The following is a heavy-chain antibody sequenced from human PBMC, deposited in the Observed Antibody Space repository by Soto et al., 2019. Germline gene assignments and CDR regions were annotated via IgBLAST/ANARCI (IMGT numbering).Heavy chain of an antibody. Sequence: GGSLRLSCAASGFTFSSYGMHWVRQAPGKGLEWVAVIWYDGSNKYYADSVKGRFTISRDNSKNTLYLQMNSLRAEDTAVYYCARDCRTSSSPVYYYGMDVWGQGTTVTVSS. D-gene: IGHD6-6*01. V-gene: IGHV3-33*01. CDR3: ARDCRTSSSPVYYYGMDV. CDR1: GFTFSSYG. CDR2: IWYDGSNK. J-gene: IGHJ6*02.